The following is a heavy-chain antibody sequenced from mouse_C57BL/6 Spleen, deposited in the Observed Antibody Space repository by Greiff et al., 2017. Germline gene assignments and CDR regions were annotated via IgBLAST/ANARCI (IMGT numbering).Heavy chain of an antibody. CDR1: GYTFTSYW. CDR2: INPSNGGT. CDR3: ARDGNTYYAMDY. J-gene: IGHJ4*01. D-gene: IGHD2-1*01. V-gene: IGHV1-53*01. Sequence: QVQLQQSGTELVKPGASVKLSCKASGYTFTSYWMHWVKQRPGQGLEWIGNINPSNGGTNYNEKFKSKATLTVDKSSSTAYMQLSSLTSEDSAVYYCARDGNTYYAMDYWGQGTSVTVSS.